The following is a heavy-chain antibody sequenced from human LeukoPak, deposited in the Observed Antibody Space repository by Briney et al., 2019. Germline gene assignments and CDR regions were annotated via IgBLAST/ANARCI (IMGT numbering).Heavy chain of an antibody. V-gene: IGHV4-61*02. Sequence: SQTLSLTCTVSGGSNSSGSYYWSWIRQPAGKGLEWIGRIYTSGSTNYNPSLKSRVTISVDTSKNQFSLKLCSVTAADTAVYYCARGTRRHYYYYGMDVWSQGTTVTVSS. CDR1: GGSNSSGSYY. J-gene: IGHJ6*02. D-gene: IGHD1-7*01. CDR2: IYTSGST. CDR3: ARGTRRHYYYYGMDV.